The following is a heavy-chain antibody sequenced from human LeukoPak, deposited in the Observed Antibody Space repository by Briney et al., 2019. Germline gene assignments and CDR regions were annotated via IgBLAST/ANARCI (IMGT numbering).Heavy chain of an antibody. J-gene: IGHJ6*03. CDR3: ARERPYSSSWYESYYYYYMDV. V-gene: IGHV4-59*01. CDR1: GGSISSYY. D-gene: IGHD6-13*01. Sequence: SETLSLTCTVSGGSISSYYWSWIRQPPGKGLEWIGYIYYSGSTNYNPSLKSRVTISVDTSKNQSSLKLSFVTAADTAVYYCARERPYSSSWYESYYYYYMDVWGKGTTVTVSS. CDR2: IYYSGST.